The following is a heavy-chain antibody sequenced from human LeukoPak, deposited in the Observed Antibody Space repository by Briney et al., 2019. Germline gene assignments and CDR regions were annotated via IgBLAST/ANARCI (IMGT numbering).Heavy chain of an antibody. CDR3: AKDTKGGRWLQLGPPDY. V-gene: IGHV3-23*01. J-gene: IGHJ4*02. Sequence: GGSLRLSCAASGFTFSSYAMSWVRQAPGKGLEWVSAISGSGGSTYYADSVKGRFTISRDNSKNTLYLQMNSLRAEDTAVYYCAKDTKGGRWLQLGPPDYWGQGTLVTVSS. CDR1: GFTFSSYA. D-gene: IGHD5-24*01. CDR2: ISGSGGST.